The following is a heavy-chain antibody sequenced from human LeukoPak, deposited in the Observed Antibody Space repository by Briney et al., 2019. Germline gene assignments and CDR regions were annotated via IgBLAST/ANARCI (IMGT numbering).Heavy chain of an antibody. V-gene: IGHV3-11*04. CDR2: ISSSGSTI. Sequence: GGSLRLSCAASGFTFSDYYMSLIRQAPGKGLEWVSYISSSGSTIYYADSVKGRFTISRDNAKNSLYLQMNSLRAEDTAVYYCARTTSPYSFDYWGQGTLVTVSS. J-gene: IGHJ4*02. D-gene: IGHD4-11*01. CDR3: ARTTSPYSFDY. CDR1: GFTFSDYY.